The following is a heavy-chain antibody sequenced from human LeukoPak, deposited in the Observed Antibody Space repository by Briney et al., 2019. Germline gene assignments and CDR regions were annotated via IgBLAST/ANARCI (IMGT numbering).Heavy chain of an antibody. J-gene: IGHJ4*02. CDR2: ISASGTIT. Sequence: GGSLRLSCAASGFTFTDFAMNWVRQAPGKGLEWVSTISASGTITYYADSVKGRCTISRDYSKNTVYLQMNSLRAEDTAVYYCAKSGYYGSGSYSNFDYWGQGTLVTVSS. CDR3: AKSGYYGSGSYSNFDY. V-gene: IGHV3-23*01. CDR1: GFTFTDFA. D-gene: IGHD3-10*01.